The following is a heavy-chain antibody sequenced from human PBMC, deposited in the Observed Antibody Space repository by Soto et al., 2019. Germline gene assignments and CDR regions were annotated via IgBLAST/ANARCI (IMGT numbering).Heavy chain of an antibody. CDR2: IYYSGST. CDR3: ARHAPITIFGVVIGGMDV. D-gene: IGHD3-3*01. V-gene: IGHV4-39*01. CDR1: GDSISSRSDS. Sequence: SATLSLTRTVCGDSISSRSDSWGWIRQPPGKGLEWSGRIYYSGSTYYNPSLRSRVTISVDTSKNQFSLKLSSVTAADTAVYYCARHAPITIFGVVIGGMDVWGQGTTVT. J-gene: IGHJ6*02.